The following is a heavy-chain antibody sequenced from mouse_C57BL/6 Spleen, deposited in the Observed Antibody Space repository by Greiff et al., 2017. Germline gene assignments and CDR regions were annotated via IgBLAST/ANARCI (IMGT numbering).Heavy chain of an antibody. CDR1: GYTFTSYW. CDR2: IDPSDSET. Sequence: QVQLQQPGAELVRPGSSVKLSCKASGYTFTSYWMHWVKQRPIQGLEWIGNIDPSDSETHYNQKFKDKATLTVDKSSSTAYMQLSSLTSEDSAVYYCARYDSSGYRFDYWGQGTTLTVSS. CDR3: ARYDSSGYRFDY. J-gene: IGHJ2*01. D-gene: IGHD3-2*02. V-gene: IGHV1-52*01.